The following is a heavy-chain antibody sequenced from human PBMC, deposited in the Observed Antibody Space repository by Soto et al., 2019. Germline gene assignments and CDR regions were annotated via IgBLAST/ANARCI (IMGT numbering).Heavy chain of an antibody. J-gene: IGHJ4*02. D-gene: IGHD3-16*01. CDR3: AGGCHGEFGYYFDY. CDR2: ISPYNRNT. CDR1: GYTFTSYG. V-gene: IGHV1-18*01. Sequence: QVQLVQSGAEVKKPGVSVKVSCKTSGYTFTSYGISWVLQAPGQGLEWMGWISPYNRNTKYAQKSEGRVTMTADTSTSKAHKVQMSRTTDEDTVEYCAGGCHGEFGYYFDYWGQGTLVTVSS.